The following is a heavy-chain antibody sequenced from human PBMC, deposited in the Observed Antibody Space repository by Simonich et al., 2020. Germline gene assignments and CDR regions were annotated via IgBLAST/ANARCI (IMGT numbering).Heavy chain of an antibody. CDR1: GYTFTGYY. CDR2: INPNRGGT. CDR3: ARGALTGDYYYMDV. D-gene: IGHD7-27*01. V-gene: IGHV1-2*02. J-gene: IGHJ6*03. Sequence: QVQLVQSGAEVKKPGASVKVSCKASGYTFTGYYMHWVRTAPGQGLEWMGWINPNRGGTNYAQNFQGRVTMTREPSTSTAFMELSRLRSDDTAVYYCARGALTGDYYYMDVWGKGTTVTVSS.